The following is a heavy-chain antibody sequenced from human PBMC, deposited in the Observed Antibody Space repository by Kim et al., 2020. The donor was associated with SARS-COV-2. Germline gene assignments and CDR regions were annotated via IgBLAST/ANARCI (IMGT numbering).Heavy chain of an antibody. Sequence: TRYSQKFQGRLSITRDTSASTVYMELSSLRPEDTATYFCTREVVGDGLDYWGQGALVTVSA. CDR3: TREVVGDGLDY. CDR2: T. V-gene: IGHV1-3*01. J-gene: IGHJ4*02. D-gene: IGHD4-17*01.